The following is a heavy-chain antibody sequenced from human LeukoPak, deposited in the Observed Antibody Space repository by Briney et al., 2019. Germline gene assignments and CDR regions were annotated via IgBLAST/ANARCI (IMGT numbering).Heavy chain of an antibody. CDR2: VHFSGST. CDR1: SASVTSHH. D-gene: IGHD3-22*01. Sequence: SETLFLTCAVSSASVTSHHWAWIRQPAGKGLEWVGRVHFSGSTNYNPSLGSRVALSLDKSKNELSLTLKSVSAADTAVYFCARDESSRDDSGGYHYWGRGVLVTVSS. J-gene: IGHJ4*02. CDR3: ARDESSRDDSGGYHY. V-gene: IGHV4-4*07.